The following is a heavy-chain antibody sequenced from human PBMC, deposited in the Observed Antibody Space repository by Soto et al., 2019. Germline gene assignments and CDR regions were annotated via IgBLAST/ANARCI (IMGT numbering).Heavy chain of an antibody. CDR3: ARGYDFWSGYPNWFDP. D-gene: IGHD3-3*01. Sequence: NPSETLSLTCTVSGGSISSYYWSWIRQPPGKGLEWIGYIYYSGSTNYNPSLKSRVTISVDTSKNQFSLKLSSVTAADTAVYYCARGYDFWSGYPNWFDPWGQGTLVTVSS. CDR1: GGSISSYY. CDR2: IYYSGST. J-gene: IGHJ5*02. V-gene: IGHV4-59*01.